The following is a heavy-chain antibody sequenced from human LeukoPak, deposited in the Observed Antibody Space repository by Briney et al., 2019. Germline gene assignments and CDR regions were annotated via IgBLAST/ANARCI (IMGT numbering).Heavy chain of an antibody. D-gene: IGHD3-22*01. CDR3: AKGYYDDSSGYFDY. V-gene: IGHV3-23*01. CDR2: IRGRGGST. J-gene: IGHJ4*02. CDR1: GFTFSISA. Sequence: GGSLRLSCAASGFTFSISAMSSGRQAPGMGLEWVSAIRGRGGSTYYADSVTGRFTISRDNSKNTLYLQMNSLRAEDTAVYYCAKGYYDDSSGYFDYWGQGTLVTVSS.